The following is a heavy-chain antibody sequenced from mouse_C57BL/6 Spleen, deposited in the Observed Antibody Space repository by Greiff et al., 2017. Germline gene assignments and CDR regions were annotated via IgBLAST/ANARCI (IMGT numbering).Heavy chain of an antibody. CDR1: GYSITSGYY. V-gene: IGHV3-6*01. D-gene: IGHD2-4*01. J-gene: IGHJ4*01. CDR3: ARNYDYDVDYAMDY. Sequence: EVQLQQSGPGLVKPSQSLSLTCSVTGYSITSGYYWNWIRQFPGNKLEWMGYISYDGSNNYNPSLKNRISITRDTSKNQFFLKLNSVTTEDTATYYCARNYDYDVDYAMDYWGQGTSVTVSS. CDR2: ISYDGSN.